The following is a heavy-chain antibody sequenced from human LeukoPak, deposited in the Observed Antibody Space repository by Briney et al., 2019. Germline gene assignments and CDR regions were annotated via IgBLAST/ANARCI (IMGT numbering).Heavy chain of an antibody. V-gene: IGHV4-59*08. CDR3: AKYGNSGWVIDN. Sequence: SETLSLTCTVSGGSIGKNYWTWIRQPPGKGLEYIGYIYYTGATNYNPSLKSRVTISVDTSKSQFSLKLSSVTAADTAVYFCAKYGNSGWVIDNWGQGALVTVSS. CDR2: IYYTGAT. J-gene: IGHJ4*02. CDR1: GGSIGKNY. D-gene: IGHD6-19*01.